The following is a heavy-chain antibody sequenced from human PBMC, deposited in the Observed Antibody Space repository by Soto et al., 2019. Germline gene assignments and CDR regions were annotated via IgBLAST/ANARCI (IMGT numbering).Heavy chain of an antibody. Sequence: QVQLQESGPGLVKPSGTLSLSCAVSGGSISSSHWWTWVRQPPGKGLEWIGEIYHSGSTNYNPSLQSRGTISIDPSRNQFSLNLGSGTAADTAVDFWGSSGGGEDYWGQGILVTVSS. CDR1: GGSISSSHW. V-gene: IGHV4-4*02. J-gene: IGHJ4*02. CDR3: GSSGGGEDY. CDR2: IYHSGST. D-gene: IGHD3-16*01.